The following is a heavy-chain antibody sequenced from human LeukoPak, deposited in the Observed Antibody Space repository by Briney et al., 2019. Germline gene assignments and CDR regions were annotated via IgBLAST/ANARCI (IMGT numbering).Heavy chain of an antibody. D-gene: IGHD3-22*01. Sequence: GGSLRLSCAASGFTFSSYAMSWVRQAPGKGLEWVSAISGSGGSTYYADSVKGRFTISRDNSKNTLYLQMNSLRAEDTAVYYCAKDGNSSGYGAHDYWGQGTLVTVSS. CDR2: ISGSGGST. J-gene: IGHJ4*02. CDR1: GFTFSSYA. CDR3: AKDGNSSGYGAHDY. V-gene: IGHV3-23*01.